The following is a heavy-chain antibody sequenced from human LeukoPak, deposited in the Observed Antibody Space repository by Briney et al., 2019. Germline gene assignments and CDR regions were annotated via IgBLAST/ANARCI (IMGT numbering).Heavy chain of an antibody. CDR2: INPNSGGT. D-gene: IGHD4-17*01. V-gene: IGHV1-2*02. J-gene: IGHJ4*02. Sequence: GASVKVSCKASGYTLTGYYMHWVRQAPGQGLEWMGWINPNSGGTNYAQKFQGRVTMTRDTSISTAYMELSRLRSDDTAVYYCARDSDYGDYGDYWGQGTLVTVSS. CDR1: GYTLTGYY. CDR3: ARDSDYGDYGDY.